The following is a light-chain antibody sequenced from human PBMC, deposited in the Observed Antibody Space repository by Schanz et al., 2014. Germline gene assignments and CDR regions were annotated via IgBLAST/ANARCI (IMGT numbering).Light chain of an antibody. CDR2: GAS. CDR1: QNVGTY. CDR3: QHFGWPPLYT. V-gene: IGKV3-15*01. J-gene: IGKJ3*01. Sequence: EIVMTQSPATLSVSPGERATLSCRASQNVGTYLAWYQQKPGQAPRLLIYGASTRATGIPARFSGSGSGTDFTLTISRLEPEDFAVYYCQHFGWPPLYTFGPGTSVDI.